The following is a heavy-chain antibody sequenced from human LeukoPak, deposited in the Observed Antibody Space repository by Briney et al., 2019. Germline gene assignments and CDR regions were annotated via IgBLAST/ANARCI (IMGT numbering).Heavy chain of an antibody. D-gene: IGHD6-13*01. CDR1: CGSISSYY. Sequence: PSETLSLTCTVSCGSISSYYWSWIRQPPGKGLEWIGYIYYSGSTNYNPSLKSRVTISVDTSKNQFSLKLSSVTAADTAVYYCARDHSSPGYYYMDVWGKGTTVTVSS. V-gene: IGHV4-59*01. CDR3: ARDHSSPGYYYMDV. CDR2: IYYSGST. J-gene: IGHJ6*03.